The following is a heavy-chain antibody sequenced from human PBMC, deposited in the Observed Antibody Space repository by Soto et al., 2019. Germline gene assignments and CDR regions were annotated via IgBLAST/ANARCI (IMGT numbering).Heavy chain of an antibody. CDR1: GGSFSGYY. V-gene: IGHV4-34*01. Sequence: SETLSLTCAVYGGSFSGYYWSWIPQPPGKGLEWIGEINHSGSTNYNPSLKSRVTISVDKSKNQFSLKLSYVTAADTAVYYCASGISGYYYYYYYGMDVWGQGTTVTVSA. J-gene: IGHJ6*01. CDR2: INHSGST. CDR3: ASGISGYYYYYYYGMDV. D-gene: IGHD3-22*01.